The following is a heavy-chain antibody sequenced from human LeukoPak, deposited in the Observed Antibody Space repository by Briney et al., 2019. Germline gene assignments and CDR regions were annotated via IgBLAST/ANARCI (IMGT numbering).Heavy chain of an antibody. D-gene: IGHD1-26*01. V-gene: IGHV4-39*01. CDR1: GGSISSSSYY. CDR3: ARRVSERATLFHY. J-gene: IGHJ4*02. Sequence: SETLSLTCTVSGGSISSSSYYWGWIRQPPGKGLKWIGSIYYSGSSYYNPSLKSRVTISVDTSKNQFSLKLSSVTAADTAVYYGARRVSERATLFHYWGQGTLVTVSS. CDR2: IYYSGSS.